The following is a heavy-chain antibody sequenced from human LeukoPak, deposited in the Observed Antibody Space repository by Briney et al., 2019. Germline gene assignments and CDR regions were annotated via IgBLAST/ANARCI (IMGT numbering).Heavy chain of an antibody. D-gene: IGHD6-19*01. CDR2: ISSSGSTI. V-gene: IGHV3-48*03. J-gene: IGHJ4*02. CDR3: ARDRSVIAVAGTLDY. CDR1: GFTFSSYE. Sequence: GGSLRLSCSASGFTFSSYEMNWVRQAPGKGLEWVSYISSSGSTIYYADSVKGRFTISRDNAKNSLYLQMNSLRAEDTAVYYCARDRSVIAVAGTLDYWGQGTLVTVSS.